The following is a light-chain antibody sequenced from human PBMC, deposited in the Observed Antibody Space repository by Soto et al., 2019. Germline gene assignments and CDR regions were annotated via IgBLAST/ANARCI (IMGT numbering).Light chain of an antibody. CDR1: RGHSSYI. CDR2: LEGSGSY. Sequence: QSVLTQSSSASASLGSSVNLTCTLSRGHSSYIIAWHQQQPGKAPRYLMKLEGSGSYNKGSGVPDRFSGSSSGADRYLIISNLQFEDEADYYCETWDSTIHWVFGGGTQLTVL. CDR3: ETWDSTIHWV. V-gene: IGLV4-60*02. J-gene: IGLJ3*02.